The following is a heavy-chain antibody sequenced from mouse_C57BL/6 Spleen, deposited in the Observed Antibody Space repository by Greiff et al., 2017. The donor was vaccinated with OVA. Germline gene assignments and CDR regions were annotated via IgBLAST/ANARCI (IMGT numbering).Heavy chain of an antibody. J-gene: IGHJ2*01. D-gene: IGHD2-10*02. V-gene: IGHV1-50*01. CDR3: ARGSINYFDY. Sequence: QVQLQQPGAELVKPGASVNLSCKASGYTFTSYWMQWVKQRPGQGLEWIGEIDPSDSYTNYNQKFKGKATLTVDTSSSTAYMQLSSLTSEDSAVYYCARGSINYFDYWGQGTTLTVSS. CDR2: IDPSDSYT. CDR1: GYTFTSYW.